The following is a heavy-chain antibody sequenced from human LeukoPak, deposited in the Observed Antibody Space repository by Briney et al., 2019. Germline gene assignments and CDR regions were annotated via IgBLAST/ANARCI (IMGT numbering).Heavy chain of an antibody. Sequence: PGGSLRLSCAASGFTFSSYSMNWVRQAPGKGLEWVSSISSSGSYIYYADSVKGRFTISRDNAKNSLYLQMNSLRAEDTAVYYCAREWSRFTPPDYWGQGTLVTVSS. CDR3: AREWSRFTPPDY. D-gene: IGHD2-8*01. J-gene: IGHJ4*02. CDR1: GFTFSSYS. V-gene: IGHV3-21*01. CDR2: ISSSGSYI.